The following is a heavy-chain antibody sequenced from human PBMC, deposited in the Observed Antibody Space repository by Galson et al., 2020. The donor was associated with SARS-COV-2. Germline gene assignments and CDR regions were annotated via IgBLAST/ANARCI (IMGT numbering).Heavy chain of an antibody. CDR3: ATHEGLSISGAFYS. CDR1: GYSLTDLS. CDR2: FDPEDGEA. V-gene: IGHV1-24*01. D-gene: IGHD7-27*01. Sequence: ASVKVSCKVSGYSLTDLSIHWVRQAPGRGLEWMGGFDPEDGEAVYASMFHGRVTMTEDTSTDTAYMELSGLRSDDTAFYFCATHEGLSISGAFYSWGQGTLVNVSS. J-gene: IGHJ4*02.